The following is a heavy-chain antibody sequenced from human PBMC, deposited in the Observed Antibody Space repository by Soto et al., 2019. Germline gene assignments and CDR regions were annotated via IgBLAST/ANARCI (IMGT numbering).Heavy chain of an antibody. CDR3: ARDPNYGEYWVYFFDS. CDR2: INPTSGGT. CDR1: GNTFAAYY. Sequence: APVNVSCKTSGNTFAAYYIHWIRQAPGQGLEWMGWINPTSGGTVYAQNFQDRVTMTRDTSISTAYMELRRLNSDDTAVYYCARDPNYGEYWVYFFDSWGQGTPVTVSS. D-gene: IGHD4-17*01. J-gene: IGHJ4*02. V-gene: IGHV1-2*02.